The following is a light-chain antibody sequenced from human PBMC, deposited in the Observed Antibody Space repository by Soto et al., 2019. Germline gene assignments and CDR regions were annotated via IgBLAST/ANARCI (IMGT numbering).Light chain of an antibody. CDR2: GAS. V-gene: IGKV3-20*01. CDR3: QQYGSSRWT. J-gene: IGKJ1*01. CDR1: QSVSSIY. Sequence: EIVLTQSPGTLSLSPGERATLSCRASQSVSSIYLAWYQQKPGQAPRLLIYGASSRATGIPDRFSGSGYGTDFTLTISRLEPEDFAVYYCQQYGSSRWTFGQGTKVEI.